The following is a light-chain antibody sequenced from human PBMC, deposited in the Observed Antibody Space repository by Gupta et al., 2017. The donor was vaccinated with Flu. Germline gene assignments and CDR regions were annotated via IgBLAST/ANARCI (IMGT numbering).Light chain of an antibody. J-gene: IGKJ3*01. V-gene: IGKV1-5*03. Sequence: IQMPQSPSTLSASVGDRVTITCRASQSLSSWLAWYQQKPGKAPNLLIYKASNLASGVPSRFSGSGSGTXFTLKIXSVQPDDFATYYCTQNDRFSFTFGXGTKVDIK. CDR1: QSLSSW. CDR2: KAS. CDR3: TQNDRFSFT.